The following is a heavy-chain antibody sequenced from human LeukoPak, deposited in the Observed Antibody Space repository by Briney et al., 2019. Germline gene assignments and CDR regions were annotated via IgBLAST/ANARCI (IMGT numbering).Heavy chain of an antibody. D-gene: IGHD6-19*01. V-gene: IGHV3-33*06. CDR1: GFTFRSYG. CDR2: IWYDGSNK. CDR3: AKGLRSSGWYGTDY. J-gene: IGHJ4*02. Sequence: PGGSLRLSCAASGFTFRSYGMHWVRQAPGKGLEWVAVIWYDGSNKYYADSVKGRFTISRDNSKNTLYLQMNSLRAEDTAVYYCAKGLRSSGWYGTDYWGQGTLVTVSS.